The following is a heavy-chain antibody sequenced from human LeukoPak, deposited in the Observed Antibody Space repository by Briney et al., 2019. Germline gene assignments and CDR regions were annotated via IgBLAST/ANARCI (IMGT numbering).Heavy chain of an antibody. D-gene: IGHD2-2*01. V-gene: IGHV3-23*01. Sequence: GGSLRLSCAASGFTFSSYAMSWVRQAPGKGLEWVSAISGSGGSTYYADSVKGRFTISRDNSKNTLYLQMNSLRAEDTAVYYCAKGGPGYCSSTSCEEYFQHWGQGTLVTVSS. CDR2: ISGSGGST. CDR1: GFTFSSYA. J-gene: IGHJ1*01. CDR3: AKGGPGYCSSTSCEEYFQH.